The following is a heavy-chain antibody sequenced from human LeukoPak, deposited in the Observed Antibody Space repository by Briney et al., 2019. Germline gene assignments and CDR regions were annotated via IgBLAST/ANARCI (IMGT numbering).Heavy chain of an antibody. CDR1: GGSISSYY. D-gene: IGHD6-13*01. J-gene: IGHJ5*02. V-gene: IGHV4-59*08. CDR2: IYYSGST. Sequence: PSETLSLTCTVSGGSISSYYWSWIRQPPGKGLEWIGYIYYSGSTNYNPSLKSRVTISVDTSKNQFSLKLSSVTTADTAVYYCARARKGAAAGTWKKNINWFDPWGQGTLVTVSS. CDR3: ARARKGAAAGTWKKNINWFDP.